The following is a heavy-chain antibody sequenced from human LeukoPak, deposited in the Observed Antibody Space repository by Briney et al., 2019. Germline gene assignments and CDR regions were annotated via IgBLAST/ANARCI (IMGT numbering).Heavy chain of an antibody. V-gene: IGHV3-21*01. CDR1: GFTFSRYN. D-gene: IGHD3-10*01. CDR2: ISSSSSYI. CDR3: ARGYYYGSGSPSY. Sequence: GGSLRLSCAASGFTFSRYNMNWVRQAPGKGLEWVSSISSSSSYIYYADSVKGRFTISRDNAKNSLYLQMNSLRAEDTAVYYCARGYYYGSGSPSYWGQGTLVTVSS. J-gene: IGHJ4*02.